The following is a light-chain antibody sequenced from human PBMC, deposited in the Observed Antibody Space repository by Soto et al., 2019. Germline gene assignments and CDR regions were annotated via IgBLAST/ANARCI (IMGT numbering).Light chain of an antibody. CDR2: EVS. CDR1: TSDAGGYNY. Sequence: SVLTQPPSVSGSPGQSINISCTGTTSDAGGYNYVSWYQQQPGKVPKLLIHEVSNRPSGVSNRFSGSKSGNTASLTISGLQAEDEADYYCLSKTSSISYVFGTGTKVTVL. CDR3: LSKTSSISYV. V-gene: IGLV2-14*01. J-gene: IGLJ1*01.